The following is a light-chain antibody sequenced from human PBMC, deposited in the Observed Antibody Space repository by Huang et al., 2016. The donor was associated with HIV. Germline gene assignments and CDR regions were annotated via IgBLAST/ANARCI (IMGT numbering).Light chain of an antibody. CDR2: VAS. CDR3: QQLNAYPFT. CDR1: QVISTY. V-gene: IGKV1-9*01. J-gene: IGKJ3*01. Sequence: IQLTQSPSSLSASVGDRVTITCRASQVISTYFAWYQQKPGKAPKLLIYVASTLQSWVPSRFSGSGSGTDFTLAISGLQPEYFATYYCQQLNAYPFTFGPGTKEDIK.